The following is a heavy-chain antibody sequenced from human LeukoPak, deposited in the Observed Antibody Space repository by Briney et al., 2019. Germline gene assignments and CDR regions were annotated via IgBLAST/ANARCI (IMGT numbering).Heavy chain of an antibody. Sequence: GGSRRLSCAASGFTFSSYWMHWVRQAPGKGLVWVSGISSDGTGTTYTDSVKGQFTISRDNTKNTLYLQLNSLRAEDTAVYYCARDVGKKPDYWGQGTLVTVSS. J-gene: IGHJ4*02. CDR1: GFTFSSYW. D-gene: IGHD1-1*01. CDR2: ISSDGTGT. CDR3: ARDVGKKPDY. V-gene: IGHV3-74*01.